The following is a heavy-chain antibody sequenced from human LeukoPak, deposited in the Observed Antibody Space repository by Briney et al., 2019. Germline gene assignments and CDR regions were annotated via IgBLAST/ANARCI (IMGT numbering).Heavy chain of an antibody. CDR3: ARDALRNRHWGAWFDP. Sequence: ASVKVSCKASGYTFTGYYMHWVRQAPGQGLEWMRCINPNSGGTNYAQKFQGRVTMTRDTSISTAYMELRRLRSDDTAVYYCARDALRNRHWGAWFDPWGQGTLVTVSS. J-gene: IGHJ5*02. V-gene: IGHV1-2*02. CDR1: GYTFTGYY. D-gene: IGHD7-27*01. CDR2: INPNSGGT.